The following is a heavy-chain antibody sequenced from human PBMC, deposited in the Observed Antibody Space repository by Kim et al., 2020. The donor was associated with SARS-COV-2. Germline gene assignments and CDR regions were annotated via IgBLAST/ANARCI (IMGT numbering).Heavy chain of an antibody. CDR1: GYTFTSYY. Sequence: ASVKVSCKASGYTFTSYYMHWVRQAPGQGLEWMGIINPSGGSTSYAQKFQGRVTMTRDTSTSTVYMELSSLRSEDTAVYYCAREPMGIWFGELIYYYYYYGMDVWGQGTTVTVSS. CDR3: AREPMGIWFGELIYYYYYYGMDV. CDR2: INPSGGST. V-gene: IGHV1-46*01. D-gene: IGHD3-10*01. J-gene: IGHJ6*02.